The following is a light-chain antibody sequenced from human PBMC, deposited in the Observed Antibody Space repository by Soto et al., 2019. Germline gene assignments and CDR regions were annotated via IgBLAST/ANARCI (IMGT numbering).Light chain of an antibody. CDR1: QSISSR. Sequence: DIQMTQSPSTLSASVGDRVTITCRASQSISSRLAWYQQKPGEAPKLLIYKASSLESGVPSRFSGSEFGTEFTLTISSLQPDDFATYYCQQYNNYWTFCQGTKVEIK. CDR2: KAS. V-gene: IGKV1-5*03. CDR3: QQYNNYWT. J-gene: IGKJ1*01.